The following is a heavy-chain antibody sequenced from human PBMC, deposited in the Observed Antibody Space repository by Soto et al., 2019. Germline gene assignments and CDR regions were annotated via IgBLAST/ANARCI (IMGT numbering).Heavy chain of an antibody. CDR2: ISGSGDST. Sequence: EVQLLESGGGLVQPGGSLRLSCAASGFTFSSYAMSWVRQAPGKGLEWVSVISGSGDSTYYADSVRGRFTISRDNSKNTLYLKMKSLRAEDTAVYYCAKDCGGAAAGPTKWYGRDVWGQGTTVTVSS. CDR3: AKDCGGAAAGPTKWYGRDV. D-gene: IGHD6-13*01. CDR1: GFTFSSYA. V-gene: IGHV3-23*01. J-gene: IGHJ6*02.